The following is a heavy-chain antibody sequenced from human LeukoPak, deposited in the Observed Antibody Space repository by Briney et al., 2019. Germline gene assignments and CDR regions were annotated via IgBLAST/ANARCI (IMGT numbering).Heavy chain of an antibody. CDR2: ISGSGGST. CDR3: AKARDCGGDCYKYFQH. Sequence: GGSLRLSCAASGFTFSSYAMSWVRQAPGKGLEWVSAISGSGGSTYSADSVKGRFTISRDNSKNTLYLQMNSLRTEDTAVYYCAKARDCGGDCYKYFQHWGQRTLVTVSS. J-gene: IGHJ1*01. V-gene: IGHV3-23*01. CDR1: GFTFSSYA. D-gene: IGHD2-21*01.